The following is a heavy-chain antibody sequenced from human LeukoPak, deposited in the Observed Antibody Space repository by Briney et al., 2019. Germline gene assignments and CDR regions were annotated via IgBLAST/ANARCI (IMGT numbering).Heavy chain of an antibody. CDR1: GFTFSNYA. Sequence: GGSLRLFCAASGFTFSNYAMSWVRQAPGKGLEWVSAISGSGGSTYYADSVKGRFTISRDNSKNTLYLQMNSLRAEDTAVYYCAKGYGYSSSWTSNYYFYGLDVWGQGTTVTVSS. CDR2: ISGSGGST. CDR3: AKGYGYSSSWTSNYYFYGLDV. J-gene: IGHJ6*02. D-gene: IGHD6-13*01. V-gene: IGHV3-23*01.